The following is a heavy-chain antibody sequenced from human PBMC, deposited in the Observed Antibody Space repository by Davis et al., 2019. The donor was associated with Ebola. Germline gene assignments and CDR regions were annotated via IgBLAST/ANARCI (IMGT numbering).Heavy chain of an antibody. D-gene: IGHD6-13*01. CDR3: ARDGGREQLAFDY. J-gene: IGHJ4*02. Sequence: ASVKVSCKASGGTFSSYTISWVRQAPGQGLEWMGIINPSGGSTSYAQKFQGRVTMTRDTSTSTVYMELSSLRSEDTAVYYCARDGGREQLAFDYWGQGTLVTVSS. CDR2: INPSGGST. CDR1: GGTFSSYT. V-gene: IGHV1-46*01.